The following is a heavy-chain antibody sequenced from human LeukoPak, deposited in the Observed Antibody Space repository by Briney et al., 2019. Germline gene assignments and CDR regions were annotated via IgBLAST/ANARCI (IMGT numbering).Heavy chain of an antibody. CDR1: GGSISSGSYY. J-gene: IGHJ5*02. CDR3: TRDRRDGYNYVDL. V-gene: IGHV4-61*02. D-gene: IGHD5-24*01. CDR2: IHTSGST. Sequence: PSETLSLTCTVSGGSISSGSYYWSWIRQPAGKGLEWIGRIHTSGSTNYNPSLKSRVTISVDTSKSQFTLNLSSVTAADTAVYFCTRDRRDGYNYVDLWGQGTLVTVSS.